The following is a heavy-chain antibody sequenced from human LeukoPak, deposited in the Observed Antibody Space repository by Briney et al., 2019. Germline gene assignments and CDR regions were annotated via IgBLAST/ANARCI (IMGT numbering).Heavy chain of an antibody. V-gene: IGHV4-31*03. D-gene: IGHD3-10*01. CDR3: AIEVRGITLINGDC. CDR2: IYYSGST. J-gene: IGHJ4*02. Sequence: NPSETLSLTCTVSGGSISSGGYYWSWIRQHPGKGLEWIGYIYYSGSTYYNPSLKSRVTISVDTSKNQFSLKLSSVTAADTAVYYCAIEVRGITLINGDCWGQGTLVTVSS. CDR1: GGSISSGGYY.